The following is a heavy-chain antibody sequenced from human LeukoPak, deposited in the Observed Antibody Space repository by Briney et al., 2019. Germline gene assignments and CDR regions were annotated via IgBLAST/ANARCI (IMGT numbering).Heavy chain of an antibody. J-gene: IGHJ4*02. Sequence: GGSLRLSCAASGFTFSSYGMSWVRQAPGKGLEWVSAISGSGGSTYYADSVKGRFTISRDNAKNSLYLQLNSLRVEDTAVYYCASRIVGTPDYFDYWGQGTLVTVSS. D-gene: IGHD1-26*01. CDR3: ASRIVGTPDYFDY. V-gene: IGHV3-23*01. CDR1: GFTFSSYG. CDR2: ISGSGGST.